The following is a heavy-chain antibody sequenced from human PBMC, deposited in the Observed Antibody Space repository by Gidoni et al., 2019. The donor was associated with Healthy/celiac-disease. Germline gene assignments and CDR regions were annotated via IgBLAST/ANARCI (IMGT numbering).Heavy chain of an antibody. CDR1: GFTFSRYG. Sequence: QVQLVESGGGEVQPGRSLSISCAASGFTFSRYGMHGVRQAPGKGLEWVAVIWYDGINKYDADSVKGRFTISRDNSKHTLYLQMNSLRAEDTAVYYCARDCSSTSCLDYWGQGTLVTVSS. CDR2: IWYDGINK. V-gene: IGHV3-33*01. D-gene: IGHD2-2*01. J-gene: IGHJ4*02. CDR3: ARDCSSTSCLDY.